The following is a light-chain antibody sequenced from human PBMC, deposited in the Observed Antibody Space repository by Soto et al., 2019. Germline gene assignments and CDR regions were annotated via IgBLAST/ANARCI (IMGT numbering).Light chain of an antibody. CDR2: YTS. J-gene: IGKJ1*01. CDR1: QYVGTR. CDR3: HLRQSWPRT. Sequence: EIVLTKSPATLSSTKGETATLSCRASQYVGTRLAWYQHKPGQAPRLLIYYTSNRATGIPARFSGSGSGTDFTLTIISLAPEDFAIYYCHLRQSWPRTSAQGAKVDI. V-gene: IGKV3-11*01.